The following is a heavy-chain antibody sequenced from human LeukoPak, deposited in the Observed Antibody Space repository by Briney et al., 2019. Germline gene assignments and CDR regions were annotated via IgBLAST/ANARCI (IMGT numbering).Heavy chain of an antibody. CDR2: VHLDGRT. V-gene: IGHV4-4*02. J-gene: IGHJ4*02. CDR3: AREGGFYRPLDY. D-gene: IGHD3-3*01. Sequence: SGTLSLICGVSGGSISSTNWWTWIRQPPGKGLEWIGDVHLDGRTNYNPSLESRLTMSVDLSENHISLKLTSVTAADTAVYYCAREGGFYRPLDYTGQGTLVTVSS. CDR1: GGSISSTNW.